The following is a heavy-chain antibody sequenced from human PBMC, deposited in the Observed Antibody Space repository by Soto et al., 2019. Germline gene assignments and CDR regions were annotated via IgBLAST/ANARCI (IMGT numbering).Heavy chain of an antibody. V-gene: IGHV3-53*01. CDR1: GLSVTTEY. Sequence: EVQLVESGGGLIQPGGSLRLACAASGLSVTTEYMSWVLQAPGKGLEWVSIISSGGDTYYAESVKGRFTISRDNGKNTLYLQMNSLRGEDTAVYFCARGDFDIWGQGTLVTVSS. CDR3: ARGDFDI. J-gene: IGHJ5*02. CDR2: ISSGGDT.